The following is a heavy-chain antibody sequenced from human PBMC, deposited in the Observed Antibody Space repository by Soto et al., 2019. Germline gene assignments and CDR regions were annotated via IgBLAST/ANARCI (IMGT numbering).Heavy chain of an antibody. Sequence: ASVKVSCKASGGTFSSYAISWVRQAPGQGLEWMGGIIPIFGTANYAQKFQGRVTITADESTSTAYMELSSLRSEDTAVYYCAREEDYDSSGYYAAGGFQHWGQGTLVTVSS. CDR2: IIPIFGTA. J-gene: IGHJ1*01. CDR3: AREEDYDSSGYYAAGGFQH. D-gene: IGHD3-22*01. CDR1: GGTFSSYA. V-gene: IGHV1-69*13.